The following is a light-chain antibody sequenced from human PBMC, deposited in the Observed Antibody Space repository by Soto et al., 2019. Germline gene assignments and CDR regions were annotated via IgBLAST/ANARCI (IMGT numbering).Light chain of an antibody. CDR1: SSDVGNYNL. V-gene: IGLV2-23*03. CDR3: CSYAGSTTFV. J-gene: IGLJ2*01. CDR2: EGS. Sequence: QPVLTQPASVSGSPGQSITISCTGTSSDVGNYNLVSWYQQHPGKAPKLMIYEGSKRPSGVSNRFSASKSGNTASLTISGLQAEDEAVYFCCSYAGSTTFVFGGGTKLTVL.